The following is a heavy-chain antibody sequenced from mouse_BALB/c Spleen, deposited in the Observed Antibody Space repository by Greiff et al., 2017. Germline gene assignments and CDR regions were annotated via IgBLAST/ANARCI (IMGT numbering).Heavy chain of an antibody. J-gene: IGHJ3*01. CDR2: ISYSGST. CDR3: ARGRSQRFAY. V-gene: IGHV3-2*02. CDR1: GYSITSDYA. Sequence: EVQLQQSGPGLVKPSQSLSLTCTVTGYSITSDYAWNWIRQFPGNKLEWMGYISYSGSTSYNPSLKSRISITRDTSKNQFFLQLYSVTTEDTATYYCARGRSQRFAYWGQGTLVTVSA.